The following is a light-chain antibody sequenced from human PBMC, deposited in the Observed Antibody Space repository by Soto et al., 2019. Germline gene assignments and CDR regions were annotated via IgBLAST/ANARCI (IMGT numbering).Light chain of an antibody. CDR1: SSDVGGYNY. V-gene: IGLV2-11*01. Sequence: QSVLTQPRSVSGSPGQSVTISCTGTSSDVGGYNYVSWYQQHPGKAPKVMVYDVIKRPSGVPDRFSGSKSGNTASLTISGLQAEDEADYYCCSYTSTYTLVFGGGTKLTVL. J-gene: IGLJ3*02. CDR2: DVI. CDR3: CSYTSTYTLV.